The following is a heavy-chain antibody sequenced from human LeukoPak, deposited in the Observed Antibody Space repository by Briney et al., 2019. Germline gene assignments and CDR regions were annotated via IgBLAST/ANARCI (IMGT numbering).Heavy chain of an antibody. V-gene: IGHV5-51*01. CDR1: GYIFTTCL. J-gene: IGHJ4*02. Sequence: GESLKISCKGSGYIFTTCLVAWARQMPVKGLEWMGIIYPGDSDTRYSPSFQGQVTISADKSISTAYLQWSSLKASDTAMYYCARLYCSGVSCYFDYWGQGTLVTVSS. CDR2: IYPGDSDT. D-gene: IGHD2-15*01. CDR3: ARLYCSGVSCYFDY.